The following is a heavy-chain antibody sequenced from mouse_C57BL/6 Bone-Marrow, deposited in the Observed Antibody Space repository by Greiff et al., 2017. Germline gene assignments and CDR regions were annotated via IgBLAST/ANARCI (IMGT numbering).Heavy chain of an antibody. Sequence: EVKLLESGAELVRPGGSVKLSCTASGFNIKDDYMHWVKQSPEQGLEWLGWIDPENGDTEYSSKFQGKSTIAADTSSNPAYLQLSRLTSEDTAVYYCTTHVGYSYYFVYWVHGTTLTVTS. CDR1: GFNIKDDY. V-gene: IGHV14-4*01. CDR3: TTHVGYSYYFVY. CDR2: IDPENGDT. D-gene: IGHD2-3*01. J-gene: IGHJ2*01.